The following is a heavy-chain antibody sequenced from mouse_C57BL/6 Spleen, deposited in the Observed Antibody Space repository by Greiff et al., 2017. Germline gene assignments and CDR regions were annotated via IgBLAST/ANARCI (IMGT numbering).Heavy chain of an antibody. CDR3: ARKINSYGSSIDY. D-gene: IGHD1-1*01. CDR2: INPNNGGT. CDR1: GYTFTDYY. Sequence: VQLQQSGPELVKPGASVKISCKASGYTFTDYYMNWVKQSHGKSLEWIGDINPNNGGTNYNQKFKGKATLTVDKSSSTAYMELRSLTSEDSAVYYCARKINSYGSSIDYWGQGTTLTVSS. V-gene: IGHV1-26*01. J-gene: IGHJ2*01.